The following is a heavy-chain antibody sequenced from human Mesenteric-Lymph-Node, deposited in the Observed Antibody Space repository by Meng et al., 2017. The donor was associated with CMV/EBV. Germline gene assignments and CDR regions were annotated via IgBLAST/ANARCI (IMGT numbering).Heavy chain of an antibody. J-gene: IGHJ4*02. Sequence: VGVGWIRQPPGKALEWLGVIYWDDDKRYSPSLKTSLTITKDTSKNQVVLTMTNMDPMDTATYYCAHRASSCSGGSCYRSGRGYFDYWGPGTLVTVSS. CDR3: AHRASSCSGGSCYRSGRGYFDY. CDR1: VG. CDR2: IYWDDDK. V-gene: IGHV2-5*02. D-gene: IGHD2-15*01.